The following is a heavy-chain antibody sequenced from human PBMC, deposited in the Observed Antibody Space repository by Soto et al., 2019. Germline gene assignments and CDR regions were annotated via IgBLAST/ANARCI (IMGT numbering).Heavy chain of an antibody. J-gene: IGHJ6*02. CDR3: ARAGNVLLWFGELLYPDYYYYGMDV. Sequence: KPVGSLRLSCAASGFTFSSYSMNWVRQAPGKGLEWVSSISSSSSYIYYADSVKGRFTISRDNARNSLYLQMNSLRAEDTAVYYCARAGNVLLWFGELLYPDYYYYGMDVWGQGTTVTVSS. D-gene: IGHD3-10*01. CDR2: ISSSSSYI. V-gene: IGHV3-21*01. CDR1: GFTFSSYS.